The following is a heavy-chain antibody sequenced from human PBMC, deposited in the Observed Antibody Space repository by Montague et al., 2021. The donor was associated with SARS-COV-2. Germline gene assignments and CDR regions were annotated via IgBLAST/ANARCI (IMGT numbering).Heavy chain of an antibody. CDR3: ARDRIKYGPYNWLDP. V-gene: IGHV3-7*01. J-gene: IGHJ5*02. CDR1: GFTFSTFW. D-gene: IGHD4-17*01. CDR2: IKQDGSEK. Sequence: SLRLSCAGSGFTFSTFWMNWVRQAPGKGLEWVANIKQDGSEKYYVDSVKGRFTISRDNAKNSLYLQMSSLRAEDTAVYYCARDRIKYGPYNWLDPWGQGTLVTVSS.